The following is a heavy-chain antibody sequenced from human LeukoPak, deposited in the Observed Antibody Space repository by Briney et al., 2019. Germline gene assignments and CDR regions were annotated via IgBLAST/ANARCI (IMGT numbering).Heavy chain of an antibody. CDR2: IWYDGSNK. D-gene: IGHD3-10*01. V-gene: IGHV3-33*01. J-gene: IGHJ6*02. CDR1: GFTFNNYG. Sequence: GGSLRLSCAASGFTFNNYGMHWVRQAPGKGLEWVAAIWYDGSNKYYADSVKGRFTISRDNSKNTLYLQMNSLRAEDTAVYYCARDQGSGDYYYYYYGMDVWGQGTTVTVSS. CDR3: ARDQGSGDYYYYYYGMDV.